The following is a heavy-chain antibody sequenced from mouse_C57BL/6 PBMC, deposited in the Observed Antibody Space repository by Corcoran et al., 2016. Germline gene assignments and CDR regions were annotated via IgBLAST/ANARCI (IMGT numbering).Heavy chain of an antibody. D-gene: IGHD1-1*01. Sequence: QVQLKQSGAELVRPGASVKLSCKASGYTFTDYYINWVKQRPGQGLEWIARIYPGSGNTYYNEKFKGKATLTAEKSSSTAYMQLSSLTSEDSAVYFCARDGSSFYWYFDVWGTGTTVTVSS. V-gene: IGHV1-76*01. J-gene: IGHJ1*03. CDR2: IYPGSGNT. CDR3: ARDGSSFYWYFDV. CDR1: GYTFTDYY.